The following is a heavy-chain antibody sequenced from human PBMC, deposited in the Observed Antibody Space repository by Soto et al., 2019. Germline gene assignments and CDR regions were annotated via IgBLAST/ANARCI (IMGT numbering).Heavy chain of an antibody. CDR1: GGSISRSSYY. J-gene: IGHJ4*02. V-gene: IGHV4-39*01. CDR2: IYYSGST. D-gene: IGHD5-12*01. Sequence: SKTLYLTSTVSGGSISRSSYYWGWIRQPPGKGLEWIGSIYYSGSTYYNPSLKSRVTISVDTSKNQFSLKLSSVTAADTAVYYCARTRGYSDYDLDYWGQGTLVTVSS. CDR3: ARTRGYSDYDLDY.